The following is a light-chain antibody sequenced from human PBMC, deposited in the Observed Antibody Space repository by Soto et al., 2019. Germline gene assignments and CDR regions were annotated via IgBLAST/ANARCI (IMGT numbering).Light chain of an antibody. V-gene: IGLV1-40*01. CDR1: SSNIGAGFD. CDR3: QSYDTSLSGGSV. J-gene: IGLJ1*01. CDR2: GNN. Sequence: QSALTQSPSVSGAPGQRVSISCTGTSSNIGAGFDVHWYQQLPATAPKLLIYGNNNRPSGVPDRFSGSKSGTSASLAITGHQAEDEADYYCQSYDTSLSGGSVFGTGTKLTVL.